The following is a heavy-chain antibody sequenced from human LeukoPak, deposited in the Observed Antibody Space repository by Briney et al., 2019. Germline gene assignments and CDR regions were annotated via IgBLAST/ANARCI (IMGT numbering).Heavy chain of an antibody. D-gene: IGHD6-19*01. CDR1: GFTVSGNS. CDR2: IYSGGST. J-gene: IGHJ4*02. CDR3: ARDLRQAGWVFDY. Sequence: GGSLRLSCAASGFTVSGNSMSWVRQAPGKGLEWVSVIYSGGSTYYADSVKVRFTISRDNTKNTLYLQMNSLRAEDTAVYYCARDLRQAGWVFDYWGQGTLVTVSS. V-gene: IGHV3-53*01.